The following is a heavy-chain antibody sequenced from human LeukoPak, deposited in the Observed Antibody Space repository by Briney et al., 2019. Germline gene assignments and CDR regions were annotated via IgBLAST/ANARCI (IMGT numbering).Heavy chain of an antibody. V-gene: IGHV5-51*01. J-gene: IGHJ3*02. CDR3: ARHGESSGPTGAFDI. CDR2: IYPGDSDT. Sequence: GESLKISCKGSGYSFTSSWIGWVRQMPGKGLEWMGIIYPGDSDTRYSPSFQGQVTISADKSISTTYLQWNSLKASDTAMYYCARHGESSGPTGAFDIWGQGTMVTVSS. CDR1: GYSFTSSW. D-gene: IGHD6-19*01.